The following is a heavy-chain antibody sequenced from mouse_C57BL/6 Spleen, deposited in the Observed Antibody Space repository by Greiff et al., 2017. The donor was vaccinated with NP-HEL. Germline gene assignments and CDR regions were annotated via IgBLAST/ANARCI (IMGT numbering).Heavy chain of an antibody. Sequence: EVKLVESGGGLVQPKGSLKLSCAASGFSFNTYAMNWVRQAPGKGLEWVARIRSKSNNYATYYADSVKDRFTISRDDSESMLYLQMNNLKTEDTAMYYCVRPYYYGSSYGYAMDYWGQGTSVTVSS. CDR2: IRSKSNNYAT. V-gene: IGHV10-1*01. CDR1: GFSFNTYA. CDR3: VRPYYYGSSYGYAMDY. J-gene: IGHJ4*01. D-gene: IGHD1-1*01.